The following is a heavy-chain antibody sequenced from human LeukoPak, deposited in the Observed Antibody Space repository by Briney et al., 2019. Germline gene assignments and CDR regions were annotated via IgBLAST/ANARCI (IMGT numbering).Heavy chain of an antibody. CDR1: GFTFSSYA. CDR2: ISYDGSNK. J-gene: IGHJ4*02. D-gene: IGHD3-3*01. CDR3: ARDGRQITIFGVVITPPTGGFDY. V-gene: IGHV3-30*04. Sequence: GGSLRLSCAASGFTFSSYAMHWVRQAPGKGLEWVAVISYDGSNKYYADSVKGRFTISRDNSKNTLYLQMNSLRAEDTAVYYCARDGRQITIFGVVITPPTGGFDYWGQGTLVTVSS.